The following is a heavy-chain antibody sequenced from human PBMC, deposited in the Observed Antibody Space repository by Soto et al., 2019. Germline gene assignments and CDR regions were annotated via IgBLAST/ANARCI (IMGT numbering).Heavy chain of an antibody. Sequence: QVQLVQSGAEVKKPGSSVKVSCKASGGTFSSYAISWVRQAPGQGLEWMGGIIPIFGTANYAQKFQGRVXIXAXVSTSTAYMELSSLRSEDTAVYYCARTFDYEGWFDPWGQGTLVTVSS. V-gene: IGHV1-69*12. CDR3: ARTFDYEGWFDP. CDR2: IIPIFGTA. J-gene: IGHJ5*02. D-gene: IGHD3-9*01. CDR1: GGTFSSYA.